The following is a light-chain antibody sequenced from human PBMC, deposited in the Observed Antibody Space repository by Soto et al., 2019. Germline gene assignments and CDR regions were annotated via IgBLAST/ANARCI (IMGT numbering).Light chain of an antibody. CDR1: QSVSSY. Sequence: EIVLTQSPATLSLSPGERATLSCRASQSVSSYLVWYQRKPGQAPRLLIYDASNRAPGIPARFSGSGSGTDFTLTISSLEPEDFAVYYCQQRSDWPPLTFGGGTKVEIK. CDR3: QQRSDWPPLT. J-gene: IGKJ4*01. V-gene: IGKV3-11*01. CDR2: DAS.